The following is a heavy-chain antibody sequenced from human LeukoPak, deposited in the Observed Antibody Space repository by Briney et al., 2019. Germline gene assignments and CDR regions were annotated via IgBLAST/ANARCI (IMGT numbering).Heavy chain of an antibody. D-gene: IGHD6-13*01. V-gene: IGHV4-59*01. CDR3: ARAKVGNSSSWYTSDY. J-gene: IGHJ4*02. CDR2: IYYSGST. CDR1: GGSISSYY. Sequence: SETLSLTCTVSGGSISSYYWSWIRQPPGKGLEWIGYIYYSGSTNYNPSLKSRVTISVDTSKNQFSLKLSSVTAADTAVYYCARAKVGNSSSWYTSDYWGQGTLVTVSS.